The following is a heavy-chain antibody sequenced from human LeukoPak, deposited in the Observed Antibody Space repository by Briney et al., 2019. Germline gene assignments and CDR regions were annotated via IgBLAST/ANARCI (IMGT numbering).Heavy chain of an antibody. V-gene: IGHV4-39*07. D-gene: IGHD4-17*01. CDR2: IYYSGST. CDR3: ARDDYGDYDHAFDI. J-gene: IGHJ3*02. CDR1: GGSISRGDYY. Sequence: PSQTLSLTCTVSGGSISRGDYYWSWIRQPPGKGLEWIGSIYYSGSTYYNPSLKSRVTISVDTSKNQFSLKLSSVTAADTAVYYCARDDYGDYDHAFDIWGQGTMVTVSS.